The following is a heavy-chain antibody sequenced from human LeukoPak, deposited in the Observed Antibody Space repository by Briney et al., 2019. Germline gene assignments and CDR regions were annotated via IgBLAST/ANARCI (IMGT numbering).Heavy chain of an antibody. V-gene: IGHV1-69*16. D-gene: IGHD4-17*01. CDR1: GGTFSSYT. J-gene: IGHJ4*02. CDR2: IIPILGIA. CDR3: ARGPPWGDYVPFGYYFDY. Sequence: SVKVSCKASGGTFSSYTISWVRQAPGQGLEWMGRIIPILGIANYAQKFQGRVTITTDESTSTAYMELSSLRSEDTAVYYCARGPPWGDYVPFGYYFDYWGQGTLVTVSS.